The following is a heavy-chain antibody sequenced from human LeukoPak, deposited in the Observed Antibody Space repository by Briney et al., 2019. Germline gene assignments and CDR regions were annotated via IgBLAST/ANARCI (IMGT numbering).Heavy chain of an antibody. Sequence: GGSLRLSCAASGFTFSSYAMSWVRQAPGKGLEWVSGISGSGGSTYYADSVKGRFTISRDNSKNTLYLQMNSLRAEDTAVYYCAKDYYDSSGYYVYGAFDIWGQGTMVTVSS. D-gene: IGHD3-22*01. CDR3: AKDYYDSSGYYVYGAFDI. CDR2: ISGSGGST. V-gene: IGHV3-23*01. CDR1: GFTFSSYA. J-gene: IGHJ3*02.